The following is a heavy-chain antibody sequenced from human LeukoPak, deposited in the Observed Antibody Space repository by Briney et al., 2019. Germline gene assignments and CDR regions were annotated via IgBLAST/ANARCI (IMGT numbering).Heavy chain of an antibody. Sequence: SETPSLTCTVSGGSISSSSYYWGWIRQPPGKGLEWIGSIYYSGSTYYNPSLKSRVTISVDTSKNQFSLKLSSVTAADTAVYYCASIRGDWRDTLGVDYWGQGTLVTVSS. CDR3: ASIRGDWRDTLGVDY. J-gene: IGHJ4*02. V-gene: IGHV4-39*07. CDR1: GGSISSSSYY. CDR2: IYYSGST. D-gene: IGHD2-21*02.